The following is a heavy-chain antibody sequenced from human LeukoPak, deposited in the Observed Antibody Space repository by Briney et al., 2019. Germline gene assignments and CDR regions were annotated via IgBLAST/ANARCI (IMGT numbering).Heavy chain of an antibody. D-gene: IGHD2-15*01. V-gene: IGHV3-13*04. Sequence: GGSLRLSCAASGFTFSSYDMHWVRQATGKGLEWVSTIGTAGDTSCSGSVKGRFTISRENAKNALYLQMNSLRAGDTAVYYCARATVGLDYWGQGTLVTVSS. CDR2: IGTAGDT. CDR1: GFTFSSYD. J-gene: IGHJ4*02. CDR3: ARATVGLDY.